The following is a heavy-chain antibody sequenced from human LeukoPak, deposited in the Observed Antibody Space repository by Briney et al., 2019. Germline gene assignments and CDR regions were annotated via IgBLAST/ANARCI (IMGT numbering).Heavy chain of an antibody. Sequence: GGSLRLSCAASGFTFSSYSMNWVRQAPGKGLEWVSSISSSSSYIYYADSVKGRFTISRDNAKNSLYLQMNSLRAEDTAVYYCARVEGITMVRGVITAPHFDYWGQGTLVTVSS. J-gene: IGHJ4*02. D-gene: IGHD3-10*01. CDR3: ARVEGITMVRGVITAPHFDY. CDR1: GFTFSSYS. V-gene: IGHV3-21*01. CDR2: ISSSSSYI.